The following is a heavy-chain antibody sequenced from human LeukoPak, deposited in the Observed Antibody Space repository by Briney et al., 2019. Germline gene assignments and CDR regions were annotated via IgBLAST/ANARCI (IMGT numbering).Heavy chain of an antibody. V-gene: IGHV3-48*01. J-gene: IGHJ4*02. D-gene: IGHD6-13*01. CDR1: GFTVSSNY. Sequence: PGGSLRLSCGASGFTVSSNYMNWVRQAPGKGLEWVSYISSSSSTIYYADSVKGRFTISRDNAKNSLYLQMNSLRAEDTAVYYCAREESSWYTCFDYWGQGTLVTVSS. CDR2: ISSSSSTI. CDR3: AREESSWYTCFDY.